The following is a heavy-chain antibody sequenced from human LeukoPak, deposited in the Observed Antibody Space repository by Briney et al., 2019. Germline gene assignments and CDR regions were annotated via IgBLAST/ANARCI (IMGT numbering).Heavy chain of an antibody. V-gene: IGHV3-15*01. Sequence: GGSLRLSCAASGFTFSNAWMSWVRQAPGKGLEWVGRIKSKTDGGTTDYAAPVKGRFTISRDDSKNTLYLQMNSLKTEDTAVYYCTTDPHRDLLYYYDSSGYFPGRGDYWGQGTLVTVSS. J-gene: IGHJ4*02. CDR1: GFTFSNAW. CDR2: IKSKTDGGTT. CDR3: TTDPHRDLLYYYDSSGYFPGRGDY. D-gene: IGHD3-22*01.